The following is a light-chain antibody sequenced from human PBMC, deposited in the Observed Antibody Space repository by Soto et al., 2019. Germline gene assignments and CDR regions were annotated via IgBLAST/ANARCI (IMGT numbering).Light chain of an antibody. Sequence: QPVLTQSPSASASLGASVKLTCTLSSGHSSYAIAWHQQQPEKGPRYLMKLNSDGSHSKGDGIPDRFSGSSSGAERYLTISSLQSEDEADYYCQTWGTGGVVFGGGTKVTVL. CDR3: QTWGTGGVV. V-gene: IGLV4-69*01. CDR1: SGHSSYA. CDR2: LNSDGSH. J-gene: IGLJ2*01.